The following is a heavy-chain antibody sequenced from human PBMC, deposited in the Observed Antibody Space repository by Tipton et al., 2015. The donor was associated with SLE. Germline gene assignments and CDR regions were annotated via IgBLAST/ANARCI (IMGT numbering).Heavy chain of an antibody. CDR3: ARDVLGGKSSSWSENYFDY. CDR2: IKQDGSEK. V-gene: IGHV3-7*01. J-gene: IGHJ4*02. Sequence: SLRLSCAASGFTFSSYSMNWVRQAPGKGLEWVANIKQDGSEKYYVDSVKGRFTISRDNAKNSLYLQMNSLRAEDTAVYYCARDVLGGKSSSWSENYFDYWGQGTLVTVSS. D-gene: IGHD6-13*01. CDR1: GFTFSSYS.